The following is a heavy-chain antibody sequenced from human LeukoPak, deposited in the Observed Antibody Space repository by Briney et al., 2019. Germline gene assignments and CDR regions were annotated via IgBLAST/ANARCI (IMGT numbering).Heavy chain of an antibody. CDR2: IYYSGST. CDR3: ARGRGSFSDY. CDR1: GGSISSYY. V-gene: IGHV4-59*12. D-gene: IGHD1-26*01. Sequence: SETLSLTCTVSGGSISSYYWSWIRQPPGKGLEWIGYIYYSGSTYYNPSLKSRVTISVDRSKNQFSLKLSSVTAADTAVYYCARGRGSFSDYWGQGTLVTVSS. J-gene: IGHJ4*02.